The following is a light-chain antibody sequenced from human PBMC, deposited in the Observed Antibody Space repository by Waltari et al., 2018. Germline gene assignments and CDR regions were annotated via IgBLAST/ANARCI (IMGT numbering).Light chain of an antibody. CDR2: GAS. Sequence: DIQMTQSPSSLSASVGDRVTITCRASQTIINFLNWYQQKPGEAPKVLIYGASSLQSGVPSRFSGSGSGTDFTLTFSSLQPEDFATYYCQQSYTTPRTFGPGTKVDIK. J-gene: IGKJ3*01. CDR1: QTIINF. V-gene: IGKV1-39*01. CDR3: QQSYTTPRT.